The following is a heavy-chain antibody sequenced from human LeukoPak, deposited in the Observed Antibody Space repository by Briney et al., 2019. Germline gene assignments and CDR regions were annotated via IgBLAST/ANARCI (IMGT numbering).Heavy chain of an antibody. D-gene: IGHD4-17*01. CDR3: ARLAGDYDRSGFDY. Sequence: SETLSLTCTVSGGSISSSSYYWGWIRQPTGKGLEWIGSIYYSGSTNYNPSLKSRVTISVDTSKNQFPLKLSSVTAADTAVYYCARLAGDYDRSGFDYWGQGTLVTVSS. CDR2: IYYSGST. V-gene: IGHV4-39*06. J-gene: IGHJ4*02. CDR1: GGSISSSSYY.